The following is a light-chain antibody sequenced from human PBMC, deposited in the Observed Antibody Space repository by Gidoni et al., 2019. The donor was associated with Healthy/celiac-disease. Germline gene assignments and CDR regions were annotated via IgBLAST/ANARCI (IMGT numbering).Light chain of an antibody. V-gene: IGKV3-11*01. J-gene: IGKJ1*01. CDR2: DAS. CDR3: QQRSTWPWT. CDR1: QSVSSY. Sequence: DIVLTQSPATLSLSPGERATLSCRASQSVSSYLAWYQQKPGQAPRLLIYDASNRATGIPARFSGSGSGTDFTLTISSLEPEDFAVYYCQQRSTWPWTFGQGTKVEIK.